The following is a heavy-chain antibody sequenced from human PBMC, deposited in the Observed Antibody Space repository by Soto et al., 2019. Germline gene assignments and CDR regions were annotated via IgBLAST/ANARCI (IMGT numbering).Heavy chain of an antibody. CDR3: LKDAPNGSIDD. CDR2: VSPTGDTV. CDR1: GFRFEQYV. D-gene: IGHD3-10*01. J-gene: IGHJ4*02. V-gene: IGHV3-9*01. Sequence: VQVVASGGGLVQPGRSLRLSCAVSGFRFEQYVMHWVRQAPGKGLECVSTVSPTGDTVAYADSVEGRFTVSRDNAKNSLYLQMISLNGDDPAFYYCLKDAPNGSIDDRGQGALVTVSS.